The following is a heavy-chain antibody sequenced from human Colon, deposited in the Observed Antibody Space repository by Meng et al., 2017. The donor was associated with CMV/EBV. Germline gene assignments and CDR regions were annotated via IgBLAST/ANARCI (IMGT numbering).Heavy chain of an antibody. CDR2: IIPIFGTA. V-gene: IGHV1-69*05. J-gene: IGHJ5*02. CDR3: ARGLGGSGYDYWFDP. CDR1: GYTFTGYH. Sequence: SVKVSCKASGYTFTGYHIHWVRQAPGQGLEWMGGIIPIFGTANYAQKFQGRVTITTDESTSTAYMELSSLRSEDTAVYYCARGLGGSGYDYWFDPWGQGTLVTVSS. D-gene: IGHD5-12*01.